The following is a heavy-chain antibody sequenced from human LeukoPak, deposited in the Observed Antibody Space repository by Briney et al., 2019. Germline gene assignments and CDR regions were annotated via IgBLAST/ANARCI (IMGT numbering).Heavy chain of an antibody. CDR1: GFTFNDLA. CDR2: ISGSGGST. D-gene: IGHD3-3*01. CDR3: ARGGQNFDFWRFDY. V-gene: IGHV3-23*01. J-gene: IGHJ4*02. Sequence: GGSLRLSCAGSGFTFNDLAMSWVRQAPGKGLEWGSSISGSGGSTYYADYVKGRSTISRDNSKNVVYFEMHSLRGEDTAVYFCARGGQNFDFWRFDYWGQGTLVVVSS.